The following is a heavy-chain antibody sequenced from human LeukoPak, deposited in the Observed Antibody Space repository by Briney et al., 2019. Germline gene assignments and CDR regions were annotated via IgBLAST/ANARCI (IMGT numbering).Heavy chain of an antibody. J-gene: IGHJ3*01. V-gene: IGHV5-51*01. CDR2: IYPDDSDT. CDR1: GYSFTSYW. Sequence: GESLKISCKWSGYSFTSYWIGWVRQMPGKGLEWVGFIYPDDSDTRYGPSFQGQVTISADKSISTAYLQWSSLKASDTAMYYCAKTYYYGSGSPADAFDVWGQGTVVTISS. D-gene: IGHD3-10*01. CDR3: AKTYYYGSGSPADAFDV.